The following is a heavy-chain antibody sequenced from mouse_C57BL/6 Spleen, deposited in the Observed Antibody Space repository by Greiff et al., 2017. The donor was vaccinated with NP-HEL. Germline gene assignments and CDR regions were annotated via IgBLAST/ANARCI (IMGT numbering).Heavy chain of an antibody. V-gene: IGHV14-2*01. CDR3: ARGGSSSVAD. CDR2: IDPENGET. Sequence: EVKLQESGAELVKPGASVKLSCTASGFTINDYYMHWVTQRPEQGLEWIGRIDPENGETKYVPKFQGKATRTGDTSSNTAYLQLSSLTSEDTAVYYCARGGSSSVADGGQGTLVTVSA. J-gene: IGHJ3*01. D-gene: IGHD1-1*01. CDR1: GFTINDYY.